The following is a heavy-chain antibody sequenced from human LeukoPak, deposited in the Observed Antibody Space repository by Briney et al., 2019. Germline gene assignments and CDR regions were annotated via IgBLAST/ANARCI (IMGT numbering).Heavy chain of an antibody. V-gene: IGHV1-69*13. CDR1: GGTFSSYA. D-gene: IGHD2-15*01. J-gene: IGHJ3*02. Sequence: SVKVSCKASGGTFSSYAISWVRQAPGQGLEWMGGIIPIFGTANYAQKFQGRVTITADESTSTAHMELSSLRSEDTAVYYCARVLGYCSGGSCHDAFDIWGQGTMVTVSS. CDR2: IIPIFGTA. CDR3: ARVLGYCSGGSCHDAFDI.